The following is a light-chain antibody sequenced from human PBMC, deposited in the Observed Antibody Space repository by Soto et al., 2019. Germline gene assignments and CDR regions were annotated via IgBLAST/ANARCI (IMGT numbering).Light chain of an antibody. J-gene: IGKJ2*01. Sequence: DLVMTQSPLSLPVTPGEPASISCRSSQSLLHSNGYNYLDWYLQKPGQSPQLLIYLGSNRASGVPDRFSGSGSGTPFTLKISRVEAEDVGVYYCMQALQTPLTFGQGTKLEIK. CDR3: MQALQTPLT. CDR2: LGS. V-gene: IGKV2-28*01. CDR1: QSLLHSNGYNY.